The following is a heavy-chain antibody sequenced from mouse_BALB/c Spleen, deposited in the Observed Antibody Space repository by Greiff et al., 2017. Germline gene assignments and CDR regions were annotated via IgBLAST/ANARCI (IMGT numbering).Heavy chain of an antibody. V-gene: IGHV5-17*02. CDR3: ARFFYDGYPAWFAY. Sequence: EVHLVESGGGLVQPGGSRKLSCAASGFTFSSFGMHWVRQAPEKGLEWVAYISSGSSTIYYADTVKGRFTISRDNPKNTLFLQMTSLRSEDTAMYYCARFFYDGYPAWFAYWGQGTLVTVSA. CDR2: ISSGSSTI. CDR1: GFTFSSFG. D-gene: IGHD2-3*01. J-gene: IGHJ3*01.